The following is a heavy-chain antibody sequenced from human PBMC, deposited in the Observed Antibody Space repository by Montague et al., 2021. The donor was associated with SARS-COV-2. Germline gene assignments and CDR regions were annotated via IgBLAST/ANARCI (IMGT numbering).Heavy chain of an antibody. J-gene: IGHJ4*02. CDR3: ARSHYDILTGYYTVFDY. V-gene: IGHV2-70*01. CDR1: GFSLSTSGMC. Sequence: VKPTQTLTLTCTFSGFSLSTSGMCVSCIRQPPGKALEWLALIDWDDDKYYSTSLKTRLSISKDTSKNQVVLTMTNMDPVDTATYYCARSHYDILTGYYTVFDYWGQGTLVTVSS. CDR2: IDWDDDK. D-gene: IGHD3-9*01.